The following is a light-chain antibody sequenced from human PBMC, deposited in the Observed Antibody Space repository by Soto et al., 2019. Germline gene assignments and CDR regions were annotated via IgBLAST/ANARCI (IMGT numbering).Light chain of an antibody. CDR2: DTS. J-gene: IGKJ1*01. Sequence: VLTQSPATLSLSPGERATLSCRASQSVSSYLAWYQQKPGQAPRLLIYDTSNRATGIPARFSGSGSGTDFTLTISSLEPEDFAVYYCQQRTNWLWTFGQGTKVDIK. V-gene: IGKV3-11*01. CDR1: QSVSSY. CDR3: QQRTNWLWT.